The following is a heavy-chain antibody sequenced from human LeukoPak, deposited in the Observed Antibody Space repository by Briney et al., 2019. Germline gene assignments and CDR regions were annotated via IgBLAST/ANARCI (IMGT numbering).Heavy chain of an antibody. CDR1: GGSFSGYY. J-gene: IGHJ4*02. CDR2: INHSGST. D-gene: IGHD3-22*01. Sequence: SETLSLTCAVYGGSFSGYYWSWIRQPPGKGLEWIGEINHSGSTNYNPSLKSRVTISVDTSKNQFSLKLSSVTAADTAVYYCARRPRIYYYDSSGFGYWGQGTLVTVSS. V-gene: IGHV4-34*01. CDR3: ARRPRIYYYDSSGFGY.